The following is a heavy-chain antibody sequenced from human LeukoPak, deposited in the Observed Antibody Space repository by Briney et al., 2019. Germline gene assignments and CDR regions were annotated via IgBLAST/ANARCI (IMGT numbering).Heavy chain of an antibody. Sequence: GGSLRLSCAASGFTFSSYAMHWVRQAPGKGLEWVAVISYDGSNKYYADSVKGRFTISRDNSKNTLYLQMNSLRAEDTAVYYCVRRIRPLTVTTAYYYGMDVWGQGTTVTVSS. CDR3: VRRIRPLTVTTAYYYGMDV. J-gene: IGHJ6*02. D-gene: IGHD4-11*01. CDR2: ISYDGSNK. V-gene: IGHV3-30-3*01. CDR1: GFTFSSYA.